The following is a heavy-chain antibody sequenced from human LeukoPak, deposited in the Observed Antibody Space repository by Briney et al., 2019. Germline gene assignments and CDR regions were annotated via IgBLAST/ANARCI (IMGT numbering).Heavy chain of an antibody. Sequence: ASVKVSCKASGYTFTGYYMHWVRQAPGQGLEWMGWINPNSGGTNYAQKFQGRVTMTRDTSISTAHMELSRLRSDDTAVYYCATLVGATTFSDYWGQGTLVTVSS. CDR1: GYTFTGYY. V-gene: IGHV1-2*02. CDR2: INPNSGGT. J-gene: IGHJ4*02. CDR3: ATLVGATTFSDY. D-gene: IGHD1-26*01.